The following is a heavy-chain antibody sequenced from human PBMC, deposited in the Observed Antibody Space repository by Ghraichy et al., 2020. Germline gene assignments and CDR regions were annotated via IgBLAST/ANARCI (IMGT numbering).Heavy chain of an antibody. CDR1: GDSISSSGYF. CDR2: MYYGGDT. J-gene: IGHJ4*02. CDR3: ARPFASSWPIFDH. Sequence: SETLSLTCSVSGDSISSSGYFWGWIRQPTGKGPEWIGSMYYGGDTYYNPSLKSRVTISADTSENQFSLNLRSVTAADTAVYYCARPFASSWPIFDHWGQGILVTVSS. D-gene: IGHD6-13*01. V-gene: IGHV4-39*01.